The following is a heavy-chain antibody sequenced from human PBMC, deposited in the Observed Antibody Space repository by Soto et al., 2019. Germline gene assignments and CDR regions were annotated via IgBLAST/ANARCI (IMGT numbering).Heavy chain of an antibody. V-gene: IGHV3-30-3*01. J-gene: IGHJ6*02. CDR1: GFTFSSYA. Sequence: GGSLRLSCAASGFTFSSYAMHWVRQAPGKGLEWVAVISYDGSNKYYADSVKGRFTISRDNSKNTLYLQMNSLRAEDTAVYYCARGLEGGDGYRYYYYGMDVWGQGTTVTVSS. CDR3: ARGLEGGDGYRYYYYGMDV. D-gene: IGHD3-16*01. CDR2: ISYDGSNK.